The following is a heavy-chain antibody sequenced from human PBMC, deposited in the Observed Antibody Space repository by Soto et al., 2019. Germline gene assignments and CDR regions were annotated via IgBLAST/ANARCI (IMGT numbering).Heavy chain of an antibody. CDR2: ISGSGGST. V-gene: IGHV3-23*01. D-gene: IGHD4-17*01. Sequence: ESGGGLVQPGGSLRLSCAASGFTFSSYAMSWVRQAPGKGLEWVSAISGSGGSTYYADSVKGRFTISRDNSKNTLYLQMNSLRAEDTAVYYCAKEAYGDYYYYYGMDVWGQGTTVTVSS. J-gene: IGHJ6*02. CDR1: GFTFSSYA. CDR3: AKEAYGDYYYYYGMDV.